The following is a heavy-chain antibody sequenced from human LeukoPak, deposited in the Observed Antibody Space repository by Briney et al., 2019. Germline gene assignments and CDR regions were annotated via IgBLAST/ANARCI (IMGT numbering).Heavy chain of an antibody. V-gene: IGHV3-7*01. J-gene: IGHJ4*02. D-gene: IGHD3-9*01. CDR2: IKQDGSEK. CDR1: GFTFNKYW. CDR3: ARVDPFDY. Sequence: GGSLRLSCAASGFTFNKYWMSWFRQVPGKGLEWVANIKQDGSEKYYVDSVKGRFTISRDNAKNSLYLQMTSLRAEDTAVYYCARVDPFDYWGQGTVVLVSS.